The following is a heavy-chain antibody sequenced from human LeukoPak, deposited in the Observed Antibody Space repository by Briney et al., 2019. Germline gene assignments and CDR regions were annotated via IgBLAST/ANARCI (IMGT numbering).Heavy chain of an antibody. J-gene: IGHJ4*02. CDR3: TTGMITFGGVIVSI. CDR2: IKSKTDGGTT. V-gene: IGHV3-15*01. CDR1: GFTFSNAW. Sequence: GGSLRLSCAASGFTFSNAWMSWVRQAPGKGREWVGRIKSKTDGGTTDYAAPVKGRFTISRDDSKNTLYLQMNSLKTEDTAVYYCTTGMITFGGVIVSIWGQGTLVTVSS. D-gene: IGHD3-16*02.